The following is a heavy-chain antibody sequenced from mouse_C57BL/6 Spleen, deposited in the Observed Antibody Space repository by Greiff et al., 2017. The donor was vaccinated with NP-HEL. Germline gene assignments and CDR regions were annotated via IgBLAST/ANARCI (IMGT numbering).Heavy chain of an antibody. CDR3: ARMDYGSSYGYFDV. Sequence: QVQLQQSGAELMKPGASVKLSCKATGYTFTGYWIEWVKQRPGHGLEWIGEILPGSGNTNYNEKFKGKATFTADTSSNTAYMQLSSLTTEDSAIYYCARMDYGSSYGYFDVWGTGTTVTVSS. V-gene: IGHV1-9*01. D-gene: IGHD1-1*01. CDR1: GYTFTGYW. CDR2: ILPGSGNT. J-gene: IGHJ1*03.